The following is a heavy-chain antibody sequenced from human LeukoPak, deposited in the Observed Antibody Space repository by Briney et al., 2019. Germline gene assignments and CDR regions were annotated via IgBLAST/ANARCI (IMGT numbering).Heavy chain of an antibody. CDR1: GFTVSSNY. CDR3: ARSWAELEYYFDY. J-gene: IGHJ4*02. Sequence: GGSLRLSCAASGFTVSSNYMSWVRQAPGKGLEWVSVIYSGGSTYYADSVKGRFTISRDNSKNTLYLQVNSLRAEDTAVYYCARSWAELEYYFDYWGQGTLVTVSS. V-gene: IGHV3-53*01. CDR2: IYSGGST. D-gene: IGHD1-1*01.